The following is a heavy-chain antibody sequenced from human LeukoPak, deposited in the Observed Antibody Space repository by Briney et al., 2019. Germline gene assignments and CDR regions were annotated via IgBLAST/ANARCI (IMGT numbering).Heavy chain of an antibody. V-gene: IGHV1-46*01. CDR2: INASGGST. J-gene: IGHJ4*02. D-gene: IGHD3-22*01. CDR1: GYTFTSYY. Sequence: ASVKVSCKASGYTFTSYYMHWVRQAPGQGLEWMGIINASGGSTSYAQKFQGRVTMTRDTSISTAYMELSRLRSDDTAVYYCARVNYYDSSGYQETLFDYWGQGTLVTVSS. CDR3: ARVNYYDSSGYQETLFDY.